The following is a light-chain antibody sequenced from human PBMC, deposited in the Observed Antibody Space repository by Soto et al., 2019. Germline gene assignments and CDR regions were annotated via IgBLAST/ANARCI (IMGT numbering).Light chain of an antibody. Sequence: DIQLTQSPSTLSASVGDRVTITCRASQGISSWLAWYQQKPGKAPKLLIYKASTLDSRVPSRFSGSGSGTVFTLASRSLQPDDFAAYYCQQYNTYSTFVQGTKVEIK. CDR1: QGISSW. J-gene: IGKJ1*01. CDR2: KAS. CDR3: QQYNTYST. V-gene: IGKV1-5*03.